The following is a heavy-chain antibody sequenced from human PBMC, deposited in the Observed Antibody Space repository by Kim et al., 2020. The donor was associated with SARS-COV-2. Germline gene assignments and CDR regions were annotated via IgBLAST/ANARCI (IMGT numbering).Heavy chain of an antibody. V-gene: IGHV5-10-1*01. CDR1: GYSFTSYW. J-gene: IGHJ5*02. Sequence: GESLKISCKGSGYSFTSYWISWVRQMPGKGLEWMGRIDPSDSYTNYSPSFQGHVTISADKSISTAYLQWSSLKASDTAMYYCARHEPSGSYHTGFDPWGQGTLVTVSS. CDR2: IDPSDSYT. CDR3: ARHEPSGSYHTGFDP. D-gene: IGHD1-26*01.